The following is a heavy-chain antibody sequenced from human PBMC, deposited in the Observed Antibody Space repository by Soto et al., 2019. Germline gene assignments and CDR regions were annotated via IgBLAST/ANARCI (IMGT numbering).Heavy chain of an antibody. CDR3: ARRYCSGGSCYSGRQVNWFDP. V-gene: IGHV4-34*01. D-gene: IGHD2-15*01. J-gene: IGHJ5*02. CDR2: INHSGGT. Sequence: SETLSLTCAVYGGSFSGYYWSWIRQPPGKGLEWIGEINHSGGTNYNPSLKSRVTISVDTSKNQFSLKLSSVTAADTAVYYCARRYCSGGSCYSGRQVNWFDPWGQGTLVTVSS. CDR1: GGSFSGYY.